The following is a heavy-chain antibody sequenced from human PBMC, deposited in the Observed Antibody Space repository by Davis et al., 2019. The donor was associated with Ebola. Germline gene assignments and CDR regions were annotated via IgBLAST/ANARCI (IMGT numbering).Heavy chain of an antibody. V-gene: IGHV1-2*02. D-gene: IGHD2-15*01. CDR2: INPNSGGT. CDR3: ARGFPLRGGGRREYFQH. Sequence: ASVKVSCKASGYTFTGYYMHWVRQAPGQGLEWMGWINPNSGGTNYARKFQGRVTMTRDTSISTAYMELSRLRSDDTAVYYCARGFPLRGGGRREYFQHWGQGTLVTVSS. CDR1: GYTFTGYY. J-gene: IGHJ1*01.